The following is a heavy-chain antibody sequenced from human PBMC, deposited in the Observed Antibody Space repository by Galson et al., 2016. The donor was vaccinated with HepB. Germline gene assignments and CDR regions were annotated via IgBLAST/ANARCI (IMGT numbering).Heavy chain of an antibody. V-gene: IGHV3-23*01. CDR1: GFTFSSYA. D-gene: IGHD6-25*01. CDR3: AKVPHHSTGWPREIDY. J-gene: IGHJ4*02. CDR2: LTGSGGGT. Sequence: SLRLSCAASGFTFSSYAMNWVRQAPGKGLEWVATLTGSGGGTYYADSVKGRFTISRDNSKNTLYLEMISLRAGDTAVYYCAKVPHHSTGWPREIDYWGQGTLVLGSS.